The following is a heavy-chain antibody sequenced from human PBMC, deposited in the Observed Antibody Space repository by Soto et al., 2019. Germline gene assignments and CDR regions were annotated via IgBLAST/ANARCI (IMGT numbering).Heavy chain of an antibody. V-gene: IGHV1-3*01. J-gene: IGHJ4*02. CDR2: INAGDGDT. D-gene: IGHD2-8*02. CDR1: GYTFTSYA. Sequence: QVQLVQSGPEVKKPGASVKISCKASGYTFTSYAMHWVRQAPGQRLEWMGWINAGDGDTKYSQTFQDRATITRDKSASTADMELSSLRSEDTAVYYCARWLSGHSDSLIDYWGQGTLVTVSS. CDR3: ARWLSGHSDSLIDY.